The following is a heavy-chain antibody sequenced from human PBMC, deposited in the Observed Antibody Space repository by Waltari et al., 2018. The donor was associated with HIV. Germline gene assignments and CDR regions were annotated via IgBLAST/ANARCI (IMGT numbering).Heavy chain of an antibody. Sequence: VLLVQSGAEVKKSAASVKVSCRASGSSFTSYDTTWLRQATGQGLEWMGWMNPNSGNTGYAQKFQGRVTMTRNTSISTAYMELSSLRSEDTAVYYCATQQSGYSSGWYGYWGQGTLVTVSS. CDR3: ATQQSGYSSGWYGY. V-gene: IGHV1-8*01. D-gene: IGHD6-19*01. J-gene: IGHJ4*02. CDR2: MNPNSGNT. CDR1: GSSFTSYD.